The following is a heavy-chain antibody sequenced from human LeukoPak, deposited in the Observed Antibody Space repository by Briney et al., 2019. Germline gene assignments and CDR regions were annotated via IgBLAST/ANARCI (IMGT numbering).Heavy chain of an antibody. CDR2: INHSGST. D-gene: IGHD6-13*01. CDR1: GFTVSSNY. J-gene: IGHJ4*02. Sequence: PGGSLRLSCAASGFTVSSNYMSWVRQAPGKGLEWIGEINHSGSTNYNPSLKSRVTISVDTSKNQFSLKLSSVTAADTAVYYCARGGIAAAVLFDYWGQGTLVTVSS. V-gene: IGHV4-34*01. CDR3: ARGGIAAAVLFDY.